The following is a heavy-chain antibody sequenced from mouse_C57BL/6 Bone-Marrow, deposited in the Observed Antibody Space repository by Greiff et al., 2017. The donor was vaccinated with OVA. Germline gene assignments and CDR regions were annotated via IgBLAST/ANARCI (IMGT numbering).Heavy chain of an antibody. D-gene: IGHD1-1*01. J-gene: IGHJ2*01. V-gene: IGHV1-53*01. CDR2: INPSNGGT. CDR1: GYTFTSYW. Sequence: VHLVESGTELVKPGASVKLSCKASGYTFTSYWMHWVKQRPGQGLEWIGNINPSNGGTNYNEKFKSKATLTVDKSSSTAYMQLSSLTSEDSAVYYCARGDYGSRFDYWGQGTTLTVSS. CDR3: ARGDYGSRFDY.